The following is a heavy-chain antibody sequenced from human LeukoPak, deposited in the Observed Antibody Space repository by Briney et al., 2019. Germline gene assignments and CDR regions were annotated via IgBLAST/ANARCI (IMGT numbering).Heavy chain of an antibody. D-gene: IGHD6-19*01. J-gene: IGHJ4*02. CDR1: GYTFTNYY. CDR3: ARDNRDSSGWYPPGRFDY. V-gene: IGHV1-46*01. CDR2: INPSDGST. Sequence: ASVKVSCKASGYTFTNYYMHWVRQAPGQGLEWMGIINPSDGSTSYAQKFQGRVTITADESTSTAYMELSSLRSEDTAVYYCARDNRDSSGWYPPGRFDYWGQGTLVTVSS.